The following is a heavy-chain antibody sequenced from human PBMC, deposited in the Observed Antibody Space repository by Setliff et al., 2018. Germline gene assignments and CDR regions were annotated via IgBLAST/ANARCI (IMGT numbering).Heavy chain of an antibody. D-gene: IGHD6-19*01. J-gene: IGHJ6*03. CDR1: GGSISSYY. Sequence: SETLSLTCTVSGGSISSYYWSWIRQPAGKGLEWIGHIYIGGSANYNPSLKSRVTMSIDTSKNQSSLKLNSVTAADMAVYYCAREQWLDPPGYYYMDVWTKGTTVTVSS. V-gene: IGHV4-4*07. CDR3: AREQWLDPPGYYYMDV. CDR2: IYIGGSA.